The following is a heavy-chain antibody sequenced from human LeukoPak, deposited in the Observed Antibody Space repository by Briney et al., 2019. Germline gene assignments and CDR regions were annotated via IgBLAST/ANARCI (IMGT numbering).Heavy chain of an antibody. V-gene: IGHV3-48*01. CDR2: ISSSSSTI. CDR1: GFTFSSYS. Sequence: PGGSLRLSCVASGFTFSSYSMNWVRQAPGKGLEWVSYISSSSSTIYYADSVKGRFTISRDNAKNSLYLQMNSLIAEDTAVYYCARVYCSGGSCYPYFDCWRQATKVTVSS. D-gene: IGHD2-15*01. J-gene: IGHJ4*02. CDR3: ARVYCSGGSCYPYFDC.